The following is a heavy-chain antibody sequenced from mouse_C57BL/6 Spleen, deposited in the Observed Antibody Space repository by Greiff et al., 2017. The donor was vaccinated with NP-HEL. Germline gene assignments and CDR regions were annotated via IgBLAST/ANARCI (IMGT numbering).Heavy chain of an antibody. V-gene: IGHV1-82*01. J-gene: IGHJ2*02. D-gene: IGHD2-1*01. CDR2: IYPGDGDT. Sequence: QVQLQQSGPELVKPGASVKISCKASGYAFSSSWMHWVKQRPGQGLEWIGRIYPGDGDTHYNGKFKGKATLTVDKSSSTAYMQLSSLTSEDSAVYVCASYKEGNCSFDYWGQGTSLTVSS. CDR1: GYAFSSSW. CDR3: ASYKEGNCSFDY.